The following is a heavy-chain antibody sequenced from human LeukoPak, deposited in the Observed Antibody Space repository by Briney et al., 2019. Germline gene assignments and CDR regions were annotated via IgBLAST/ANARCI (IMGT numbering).Heavy chain of an antibody. CDR2: INPNSGGT. CDR3: ARLSGYDWEIFYDY. Sequence: ASVKVSCKASGYTFTGYYMHWVRQAPGQGLEWMGWINPNSGGTNYAQKFQGRVTMTRDTSISTAYMELSRLRSDDTAVYYCARLSGYDWEIFYDYWGQGTLVTVSS. V-gene: IGHV1-2*02. D-gene: IGHD5-12*01. J-gene: IGHJ4*02. CDR1: GYTFTGYY.